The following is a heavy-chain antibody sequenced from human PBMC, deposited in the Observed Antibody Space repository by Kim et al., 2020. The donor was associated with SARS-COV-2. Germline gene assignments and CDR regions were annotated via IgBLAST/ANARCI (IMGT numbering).Heavy chain of an antibody. Sequence: GGSLRLSCAASGFTFSDYYMSWIRQAPGKGLEWVSYISSSSSYTNYADSVKGRFTISRDNAKNSLYLQMNSLRAEDTAVYYCARGTRGSFALVDYWGQGTLVTVSS. D-gene: IGHD6-13*01. V-gene: IGHV3-11*05. J-gene: IGHJ4*02. CDR3: ARGTRGSFALVDY. CDR2: ISSSSSYT. CDR1: GFTFSDYY.